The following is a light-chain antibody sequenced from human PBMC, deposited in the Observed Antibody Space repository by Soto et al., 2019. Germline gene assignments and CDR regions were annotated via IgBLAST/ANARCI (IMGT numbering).Light chain of an antibody. V-gene: IGKV3D-20*02. CDR1: QSVSSSF. CDR3: QQRNVWPPVT. CDR2: GAS. Sequence: EIVLTQSPATLSLSPGERATLSCGAIQSVSSSFLAWYQQKPGLAPRLLIYGASTRATGIPARFSGSGSGTEFTLTISSLEPEDSAVYYCQQRNVWPPVTFGQGTKVDIK. J-gene: IGKJ1*01.